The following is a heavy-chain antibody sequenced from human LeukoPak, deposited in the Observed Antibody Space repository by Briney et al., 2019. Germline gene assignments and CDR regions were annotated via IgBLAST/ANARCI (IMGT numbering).Heavy chain of an antibody. J-gene: IGHJ4*02. Sequence: ASVKVSCKASGYTFTSYAMHWVRQAPGQRLEWMGWINAGNGNTKYSQKFQGRITITRDTSASTAYMELSSLRSEDTAVYYCARGGYSSGWYESVFDYWGQGTLVTVSS. CDR3: ARGGYSSGWYESVFDY. CDR1: GYTFTSYA. CDR2: INAGNGNT. V-gene: IGHV1-3*01. D-gene: IGHD6-19*01.